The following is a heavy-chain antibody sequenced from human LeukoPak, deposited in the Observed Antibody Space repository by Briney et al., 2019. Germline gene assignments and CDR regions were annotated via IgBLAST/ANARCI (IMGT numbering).Heavy chain of an antibody. V-gene: IGHV4-39*01. Sequence: SETLSLTCTVSGASIRSPSDYWGWIRQPPGKRLEWIGATDYSGRAYYNPSLVSRFTISVDTSKHQSSLKLNSVTATDTAIYYCVRHRQHCDGGSCFPPDSWGQGTLVTVSS. D-gene: IGHD2-15*01. CDR3: VRHRQHCDGGSCFPPDS. CDR2: TDYSGRA. J-gene: IGHJ4*02. CDR1: GASIRSPSDY.